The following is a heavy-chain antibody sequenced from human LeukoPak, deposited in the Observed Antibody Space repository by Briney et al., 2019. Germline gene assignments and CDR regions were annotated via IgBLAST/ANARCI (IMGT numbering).Heavy chain of an antibody. Sequence: SQTLSLTCAISGDSVSTNNAAWNWIRLSPSRGLKWLGRTYYMSKWNNDYAVSVKSRITINPDTSKNQFSLQLNSVTPEDTAVYYCARDLDGFYGAPRAFDIWGQGTMVTVSS. J-gene: IGHJ3*02. CDR2: TYYMSKWNN. V-gene: IGHV6-1*01. CDR1: GDSVSTNNAA. D-gene: IGHD5-24*01. CDR3: ARDLDGFYGAPRAFDI.